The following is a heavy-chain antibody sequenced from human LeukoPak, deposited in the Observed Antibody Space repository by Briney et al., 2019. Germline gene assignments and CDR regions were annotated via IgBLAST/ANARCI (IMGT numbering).Heavy chain of an antibody. CDR2: IFYSGST. CDR3: ARHDWTTRFGELLLNWFDP. D-gene: IGHD3-10*01. J-gene: IGHJ5*02. CDR1: GGSISSGGYY. V-gene: IGHV4-39*01. Sequence: TSSETLSLTCTVSGGSISSGGYYWGWIRQPPGKGLEWIGSIFYSGSTYYNPSLKSRVTISVDTSKNQFSLKLSSVTAADTAVYYCARHDWTTRFGELLLNWFDPWGQGTLVTVSS.